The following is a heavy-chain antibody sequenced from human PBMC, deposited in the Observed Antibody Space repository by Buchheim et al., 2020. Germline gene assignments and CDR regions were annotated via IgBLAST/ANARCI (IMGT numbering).Heavy chain of an antibody. D-gene: IGHD2-2*02. Sequence: QVQLQESGPGLVKPSETLSLTCTVSGGSISSYYWSWVRQPPGKGLEWIGEIYHSGSTNYNPSLKSRVTISVDKSKNQFSLKLSSVTAADTAVYYCARGAKALGYNDYWGQGTL. CDR2: IYHSGST. CDR1: GGSISSYY. J-gene: IGHJ4*02. CDR3: ARGAKALGYNDY. V-gene: IGHV4-4*02.